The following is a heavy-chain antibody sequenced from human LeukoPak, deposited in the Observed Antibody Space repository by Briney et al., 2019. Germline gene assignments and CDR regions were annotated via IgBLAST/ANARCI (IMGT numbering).Heavy chain of an antibody. CDR2: ISYDGSNK. CDR1: GFTFSSYG. V-gene: IGHV3-30*18. CDR3: AKVIRWYQLLPFDY. Sequence: GRSLRRSCAASGFTFSSYGMHWVRQAPGKGLEWVAVISYDGSNKYYADSVKGRFTISRDNSKNTLYLQMNSLRAEDTAVYYCAKVIRWYQLLPFDYWGQGTLVTVSS. D-gene: IGHD2-2*01. J-gene: IGHJ4*02.